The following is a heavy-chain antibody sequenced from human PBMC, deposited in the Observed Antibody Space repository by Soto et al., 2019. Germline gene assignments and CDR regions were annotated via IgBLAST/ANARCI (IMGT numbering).Heavy chain of an antibody. CDR2: ISAYNGNT. J-gene: IGHJ5*02. CDR3: ARDRPWFGELLPFDP. Sequence: ASVKVSCKASGYTFTSYCISWVRHAPGQGLEWMGWISAYNGNTNYAQKLQGRVTMTTDTSTSTAYMELRSLRSDDTAVYYCARDRPWFGELLPFDPWGQGTLVTVSS. V-gene: IGHV1-18*01. CDR1: GYTFTSYC. D-gene: IGHD3-10*01.